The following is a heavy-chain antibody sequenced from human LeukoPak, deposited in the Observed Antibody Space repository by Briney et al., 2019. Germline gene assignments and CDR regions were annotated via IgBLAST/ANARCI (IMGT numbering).Heavy chain of an antibody. J-gene: IGHJ4*02. V-gene: IGHV4-59*06. CDR2: IYYSGST. Sequence: SETLSLTCTVSGGSINTYYWSWIRQHPGKGLEWIGYIYYSGSTYYNPSLKSRVTISVDTSKNQFSLKLSSVTAADTAVYYCARFFSGVTMVRGVYYFDYWGQGTLVTVSS. CDR3: ARFFSGVTMVRGVYYFDY. D-gene: IGHD3-10*01. CDR1: GGSINTYY.